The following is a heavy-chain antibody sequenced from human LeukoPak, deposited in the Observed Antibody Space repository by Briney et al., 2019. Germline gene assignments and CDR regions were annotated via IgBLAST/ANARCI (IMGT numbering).Heavy chain of an antibody. CDR2: INHSGST. J-gene: IGHJ6*03. CDR3: ARGGGDYYMDV. V-gene: IGHV4-34*01. Sequence: SETLSLTCAVYGGSFSGYYWSWIRQPPGKGLEWIGEINHSGSTNYNPSLKSRVTISVDTSKNQFSLKLSSVTAADTAVYYCARGGGDYYMDVWSKGTTVTVYS. CDR1: GGSFSGYY. D-gene: IGHD3-10*01.